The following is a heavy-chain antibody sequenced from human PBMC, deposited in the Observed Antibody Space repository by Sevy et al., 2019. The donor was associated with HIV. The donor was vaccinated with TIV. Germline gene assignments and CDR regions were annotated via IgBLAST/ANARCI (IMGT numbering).Heavy chain of an antibody. J-gene: IGHJ3*01. D-gene: IGHD2-2*01. CDR1: GFTFSNYW. CDR2: IKTDGSSR. Sequence: GGSLRLSCAASGFTFSNYWMHWVRQAPGKGLVWVSRIKTDGSSRDSADSVKGRFFISRENAKNRVYLQMDSLRAEDTAVYYCAREGDTVLVPTAVDAFDFWGQGTMVTVSS. V-gene: IGHV3-74*01. CDR3: AREGDTVLVPTAVDAFDF.